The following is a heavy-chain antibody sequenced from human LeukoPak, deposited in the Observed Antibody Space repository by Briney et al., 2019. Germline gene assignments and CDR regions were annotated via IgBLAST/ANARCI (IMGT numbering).Heavy chain of an antibody. CDR1: GYTFTGYY. CDR3: ASEITVTTAAFDI. J-gene: IGHJ3*02. CDR2: INPNSGGT. V-gene: IGHV1-2*02. Sequence: ASVKVSCKASGYTFTGYYMHWVRQAPGQGLEWMGWINPNSGGTNYAQKFQGRVTMTRDTSISTAYKELSRLRSDDTAVYYCASEITVTTAAFDIWGQGTMVTVSS. D-gene: IGHD4-11*01.